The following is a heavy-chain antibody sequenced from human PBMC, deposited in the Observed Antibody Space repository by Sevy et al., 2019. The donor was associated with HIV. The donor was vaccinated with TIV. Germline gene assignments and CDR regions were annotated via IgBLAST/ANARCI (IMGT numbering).Heavy chain of an antibody. J-gene: IGHJ6*02. Sequence: GGSLRLSCAASGFIFSSYDIHWVRQPTGKGLEWVSGIGTAGDTYYPGSVKGRFTISRENAKNSVYLQMNSLRAGDTAVHYCAREVPGSLYGMDVWGQGTTVTVSS. CDR3: AREVPGSLYGMDV. CDR2: IGTAGDT. V-gene: IGHV3-13*01. D-gene: IGHD3-10*01. CDR1: GFIFSSYD.